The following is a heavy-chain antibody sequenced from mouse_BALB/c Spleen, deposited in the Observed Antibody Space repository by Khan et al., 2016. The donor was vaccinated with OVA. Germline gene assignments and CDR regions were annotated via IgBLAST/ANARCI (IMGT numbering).Heavy chain of an antibody. CDR2: INPHIGET. Sequence: VQLKQSGPELVKPGASVKISCKASGYSFTGYFMHWVKQSHGKSLEWIGRINPHIGETFYNQKFTGKATLTVDESSSTAHMELRSLASEDSAVDYCARIYRSDFDYGGQGTTLTVSS. CDR3: ARIYRSDFDY. CDR1: GYSFTGYF. J-gene: IGHJ2*01. V-gene: IGHV1-20*02. D-gene: IGHD1-1*01.